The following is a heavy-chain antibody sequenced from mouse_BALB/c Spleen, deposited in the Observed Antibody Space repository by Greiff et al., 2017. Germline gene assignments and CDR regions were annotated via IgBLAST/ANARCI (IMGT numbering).Heavy chain of an antibody. Sequence: VQLQQSGAELVKPGASVKLSCKASGYTFTSYWMHWVKQRPGQGLEWIGEINPSNGRTNYNEKFKSKATLTVDKSSSTAYMQLSSLTSEDSAVYYCAKLGRAMDYWGQGTSVTVSS. V-gene: IGHV1S81*02. CDR1: GYTFTSYW. CDR3: AKLGRAMDY. D-gene: IGHD4-1*01. CDR2: INPSNGRT. J-gene: IGHJ4*01.